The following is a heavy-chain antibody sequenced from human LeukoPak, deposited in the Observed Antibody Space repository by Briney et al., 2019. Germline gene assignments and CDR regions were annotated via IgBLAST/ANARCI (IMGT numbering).Heavy chain of an antibody. J-gene: IGHJ6*03. D-gene: IGHD2-2*01. V-gene: IGHV4-34*01. CDR1: GGSISGYY. Sequence: SETLSLTCTVSGGSISGYYWSWIRQPPGKGLEWIGGINHSGSTNYNPSLKSRVTISVDTSKNQFSLKLSSVTAADTAVYYCARSFRGGVPAANSYYYMDVWGKGTTVTVSS. CDR3: ARSFRGGVPAANSYYYMDV. CDR2: INHSGST.